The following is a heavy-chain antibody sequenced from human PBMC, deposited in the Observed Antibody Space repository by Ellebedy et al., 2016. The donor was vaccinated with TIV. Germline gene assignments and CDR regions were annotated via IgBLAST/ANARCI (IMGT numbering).Heavy chain of an antibody. Sequence: GESLKISCATPGITFSTDWMAWVRQAPGKGLEWVANIKEDGSQTYYVCSVKGRFTISRDNAKNSLYLQMNSLRADDTAVYYCATDRGYFTFDYWGQGSLITVSS. CDR3: ATDRGYFTFDY. CDR1: GITFSTDW. CDR2: IKEDGSQT. D-gene: IGHD3-9*01. V-gene: IGHV3-7*03. J-gene: IGHJ4*02.